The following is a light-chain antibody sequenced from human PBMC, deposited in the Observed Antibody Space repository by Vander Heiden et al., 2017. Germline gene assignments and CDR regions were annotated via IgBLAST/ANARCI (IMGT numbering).Light chain of an antibody. CDR2: SYS. J-gene: IGLJ3*02. CDR3: AAWDNSLNGVV. CDR1: SSNIGSNT. Sequence: QSVLTQAPSASGTPGQKVTISCSGSSSNIGSNTVNGYQQIPGSAPKLLIYSYSQRPSGVPDRFSGSRSGTSASLAISGLQSEDEADYYCAAWDNSLNGVVFGGGTKLTVL. V-gene: IGLV1-44*01.